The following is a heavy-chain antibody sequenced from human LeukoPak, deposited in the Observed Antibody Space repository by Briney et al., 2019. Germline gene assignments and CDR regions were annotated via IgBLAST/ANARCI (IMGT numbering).Heavy chain of an antibody. D-gene: IGHD6-13*01. Sequence: PGGSLRLSCAASGFTFDDYAMHWVCQAPGKGLEWVSLITWDGDSTYYADSVKGRFTISRDNSKNYLYLQMNSLRAEDTALYYCAKGTSSWHEFDSWGQGTLVTVSS. CDR2: ITWDGDST. CDR1: GFTFDDYA. V-gene: IGHV3-43D*03. J-gene: IGHJ4*02. CDR3: AKGTSSWHEFDS.